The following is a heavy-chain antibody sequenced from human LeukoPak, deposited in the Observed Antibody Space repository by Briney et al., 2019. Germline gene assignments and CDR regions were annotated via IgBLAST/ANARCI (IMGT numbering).Heavy chain of an antibody. D-gene: IGHD5-18*01. CDR3: ARDYTAMVYYFDY. V-gene: IGHV4-59*12. CDR1: GGSISSYY. J-gene: IGHJ4*02. CDR2: IYYSGST. Sequence: PSETLSLTCTVSGGSISSYYWSWIRQPPGKGLEWIGYIYYSGSTNYNPSLKSRVTISVDTSKNQFSLKLSSVTAADTAVYYCARDYTAMVYYFDYWGQGTLVTVSS.